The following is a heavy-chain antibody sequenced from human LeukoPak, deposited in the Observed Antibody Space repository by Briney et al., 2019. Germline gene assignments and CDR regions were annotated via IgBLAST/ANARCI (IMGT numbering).Heavy chain of an antibody. CDR3: ATAQNNIWPPAPIDY. D-gene: IGHD1/OR15-1a*01. CDR1: GYSFTSHY. CDR2: INPRGTST. Sequence: ASVKVSCKASGYSFTSHYMHWVRQAPGQGLEWMGLINPRGTSTIYAEKFQGRIIMTRDMSTTTDYMELSSLKSDDTALYYCATAQNNIWPPAPIDYWGQGTLVTVSS. J-gene: IGHJ4*02. V-gene: IGHV1-46*01.